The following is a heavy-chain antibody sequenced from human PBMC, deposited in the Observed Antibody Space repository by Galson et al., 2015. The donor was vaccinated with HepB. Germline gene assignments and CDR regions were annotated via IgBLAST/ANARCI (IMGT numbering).Heavy chain of an antibody. Sequence: SLRLSCAASGFTFSSYAMSWVRQAPGKGLEWVSAISGSGGRTNYADSVKGRFTISRDNSKNTLYLQMNSLRAEDTAVYHCAKDKAGGLDYWGQGTLVTVSS. CDR2: ISGSGGRT. D-gene: IGHD3-10*01. CDR1: GFTFSSYA. V-gene: IGHV3-23*01. J-gene: IGHJ4*02. CDR3: AKDKAGGLDY.